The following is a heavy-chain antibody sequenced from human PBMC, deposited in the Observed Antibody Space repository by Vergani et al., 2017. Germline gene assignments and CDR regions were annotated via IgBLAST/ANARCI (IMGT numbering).Heavy chain of an antibody. CDR2: IIPIFGTA. CDR3: VRNRDPSIAAALTQPFDY. Sequence: QVQLVQSGAEVKKPGSSVKVSCKASGGTFSSYAISWVRQAPGQGLEWMGGIIPIFGTANYAQKFQGRVTITADESTSTAYMELSSLRSDDTAVYYCVRNRDPSIAAALTQPFDYWGQGTLVTVSS. CDR1: GGTFSSYA. D-gene: IGHD6-13*01. J-gene: IGHJ4*02. V-gene: IGHV1-69*12.